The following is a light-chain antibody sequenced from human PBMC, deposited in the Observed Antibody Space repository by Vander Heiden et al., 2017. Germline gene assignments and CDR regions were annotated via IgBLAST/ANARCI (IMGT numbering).Light chain of an antibody. Sequence: DIVLTQSPGTLSFSPGERATLPCRASRSVSSSYLAWYQQKPGQAPRLLIYGASSRATGIPDRFSGSGSVTDFTLTISRLEPEDFAVYYCQQYGSSRTFGQGTKVEIK. J-gene: IGKJ1*01. V-gene: IGKV3-20*01. CDR1: RSVSSSY. CDR2: GAS. CDR3: QQYGSSRT.